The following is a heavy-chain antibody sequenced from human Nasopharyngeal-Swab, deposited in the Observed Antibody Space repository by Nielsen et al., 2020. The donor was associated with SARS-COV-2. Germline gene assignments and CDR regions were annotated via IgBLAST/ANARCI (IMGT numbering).Heavy chain of an antibody. D-gene: IGHD4-23*01. CDR1: GYTFTGYY. V-gene: IGHV1-69*13. J-gene: IGHJ4*02. Sequence: SVKVSCKASGYTFTGYYMHWVRQATAQGLEWMGGIIPIFGTANYAQKFQGRVTITADESTSTAYMELSSLRSEDTTVYYCARVRARSFRGSVGNSPLSARYFDYWGQGTLVTVSS. CDR2: IIPIFGTA. CDR3: ARVRARSFRGSVGNSPLSARYFDY.